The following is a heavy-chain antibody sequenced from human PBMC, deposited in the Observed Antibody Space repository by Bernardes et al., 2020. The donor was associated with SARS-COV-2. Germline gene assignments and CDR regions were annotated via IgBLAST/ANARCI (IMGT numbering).Heavy chain of an antibody. D-gene: IGHD2-2*01. Sequence: ASVKVSCKASGYTFTGYYMHWVRQAPGQGLEWMGWINPNSGGTNYAQKFQGRVTMTRDTSISTAYMELSRLRSDDTAVYYCARGIVVVPAANYYYYGMDVWGQGTTVTGSS. V-gene: IGHV1-2*02. CDR1: GYTFTGYY. J-gene: IGHJ6*02. CDR3: ARGIVVVPAANYYYYGMDV. CDR2: INPNSGGT.